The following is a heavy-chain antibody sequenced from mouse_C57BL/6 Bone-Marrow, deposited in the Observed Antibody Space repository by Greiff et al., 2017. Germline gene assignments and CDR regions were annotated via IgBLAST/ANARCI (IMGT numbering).Heavy chain of an antibody. D-gene: IGHD1-1*01. J-gene: IGHJ3*01. Sequence: QVQLQQPGAELVKPGASVKMSCKASGYTFTSYWITWVKQRPGQGLEWIGDIYPGSGSTNYNEKFKSKATLTVDTSSSTAYMQLSSLTSEDSAVYYCAIYYGSSYSFAYWGQGTLVTVSA. CDR2: IYPGSGST. CDR3: AIYYGSSYSFAY. CDR1: GYTFTSYW. V-gene: IGHV1-55*01.